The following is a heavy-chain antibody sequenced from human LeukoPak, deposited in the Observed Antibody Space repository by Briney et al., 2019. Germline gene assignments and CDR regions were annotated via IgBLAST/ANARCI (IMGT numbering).Heavy chain of an antibody. V-gene: IGHV5-51*01. CDR2: IYPGDSDT. D-gene: IGHD3-10*01. Sequence: GESLKISCKGSGYSFTSYWIGWVRQVPGKGLEWMGIIYPGDSDTRYSPSFQGQVTISADKSTSTAYLQWSSLKASDSAIYYCAASTYGSGSYVAFDSWGQGTLVTVSS. CDR3: AASTYGSGSYVAFDS. CDR1: GYSFTSYW. J-gene: IGHJ4*02.